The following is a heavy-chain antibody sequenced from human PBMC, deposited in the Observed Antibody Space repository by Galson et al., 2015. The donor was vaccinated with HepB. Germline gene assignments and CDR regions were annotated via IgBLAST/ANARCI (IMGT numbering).Heavy chain of an antibody. CDR1: GFIFSNAW. CDR2: IKRKSDGGTI. Sequence: SLRLSCGASGFIFSNAWLTCVRQAPGKGLEWVGRIKRKSDGGTIDYAAPVEGRFIISRDDSKNTLYLQMNSLKTEDTAVYYCTTTVSYGEFDYWGQGTLVTVSS. CDR3: TTTVSYGEFDY. D-gene: IGHD3-10*01. J-gene: IGHJ4*02. V-gene: IGHV3-15*01.